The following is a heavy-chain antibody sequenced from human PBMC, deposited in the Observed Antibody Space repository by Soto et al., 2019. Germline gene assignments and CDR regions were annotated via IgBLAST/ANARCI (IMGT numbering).Heavy chain of an antibody. D-gene: IGHD6-19*01. J-gene: IGHJ5*02. V-gene: IGHV2-26*01. Sequence: QVTLKESGPVLVKPTETLTLRCTVSGLSITDSEMGVSWIRQPPGQPLEWLAHIDSSGEKSYRTFLKSRLAISKDTSKSQIVLTITNVDPADTATYYCARRHLAVAVSPWFDPWGQGIPVTVSS. CDR1: GLSITDSEMG. CDR3: ARRHLAVAVSPWFDP. CDR2: IDSSGEK.